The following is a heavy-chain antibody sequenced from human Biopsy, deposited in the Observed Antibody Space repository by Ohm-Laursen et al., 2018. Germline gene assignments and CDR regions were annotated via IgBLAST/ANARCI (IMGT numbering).Heavy chain of an antibody. CDR1: GGSLRNYY. Sequence: GTLSLTCSVSGGSLRNYYWSWIRQPAGKGLEWIGRIHTSGSSNKNPSLMSRVTMSVDTSKKQFSLKVYSVTAADTAVYYCARDYGLELGGLEAFDIWGQGTMVTVSS. D-gene: IGHD1-7*01. J-gene: IGHJ3*02. CDR2: IHTSGSS. CDR3: ARDYGLELGGLEAFDI. V-gene: IGHV4-4*07.